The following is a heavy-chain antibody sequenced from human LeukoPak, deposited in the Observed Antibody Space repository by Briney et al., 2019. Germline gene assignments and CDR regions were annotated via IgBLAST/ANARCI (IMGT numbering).Heavy chain of an antibody. D-gene: IGHD3-16*01. CDR2: ISVYNGNT. J-gene: IGHJ4*02. CDR3: TRGEPPGGEEGY. V-gene: IGHV1-18*01. Sequence: ASVKVSCKASGYTFSSYGISWVRQAPGQGLEWLGWISVYNGNTNFAQKFQGRVSITTDTSTSTAYMELSSLRSDDPAVYYCTRGEPPGGEEGYLGQGTLV. CDR1: GYTFSSYG.